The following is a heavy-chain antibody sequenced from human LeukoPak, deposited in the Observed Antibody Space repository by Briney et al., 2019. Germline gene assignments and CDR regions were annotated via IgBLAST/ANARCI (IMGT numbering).Heavy chain of an antibody. D-gene: IGHD2-2*01. CDR2: IYYSGST. CDR1: GGSISSYY. J-gene: IGHJ5*01. Sequence: PSETLSLTCTVSGGSISSYYWSWIRQPPGKGLEWIGYIYYSGSTNYNPSLKTRLHLSVDTSKNRFSLKLSPVAAADTAVYYCASSPRLTTSWFLFDSWGHGTLVTVSS. CDR3: ASSPRLTTSWFLFDS. V-gene: IGHV4-59*08.